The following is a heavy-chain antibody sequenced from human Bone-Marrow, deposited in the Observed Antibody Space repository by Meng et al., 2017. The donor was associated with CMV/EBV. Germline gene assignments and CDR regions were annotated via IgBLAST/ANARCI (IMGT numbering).Heavy chain of an antibody. CDR3: ARAKVGATPFDY. D-gene: IGHD1-26*01. Sequence: SVKVSCKASGGTFSSYAISWVRQAPGQGLEWMGGIIPIFGTANYAQKFQGRVTITTDESTSTAYMGLSSLRSEDTAVYYCARAKVGATPFDYWGQGTLVTVSS. J-gene: IGHJ4*02. V-gene: IGHV1-69*05. CDR2: IIPIFGTA. CDR1: GGTFSSYA.